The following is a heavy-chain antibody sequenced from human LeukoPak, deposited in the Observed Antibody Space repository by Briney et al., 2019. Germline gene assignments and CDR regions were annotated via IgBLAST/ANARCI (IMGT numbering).Heavy chain of an antibody. V-gene: IGHV3-21*01. Sequence: GGSLRLSCAASGFTFSSYSMNWVRQAPGKGLEWVSSISSSSYIYYADSVKGRFTISRDNAKNSLYLQMNSLRAEDTAVYYCARARKVDTAMVRLFDYWGQGTLVTVSS. D-gene: IGHD5-18*01. CDR1: GFTFSSYS. J-gene: IGHJ4*02. CDR3: ARARKVDTAMVRLFDY. CDR2: ISSSSYI.